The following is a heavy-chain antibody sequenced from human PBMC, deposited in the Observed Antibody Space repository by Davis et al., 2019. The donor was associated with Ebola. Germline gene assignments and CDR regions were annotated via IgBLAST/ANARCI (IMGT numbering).Heavy chain of an antibody. Sequence: GESLKISCAASGVTVSSYDMHWVRQAAGKGLEWVSAIGTAGDTYYPGSVKGRFTISRENVKNSLYLQMNSLRAGDTAVYYCARAIFGGVSMDFWGQGTTVTVSS. V-gene: IGHV3-13*01. J-gene: IGHJ6*02. CDR1: GVTVSSYD. CDR3: ARAIFGGVSMDF. D-gene: IGHD3-3*01. CDR2: IGTAGDT.